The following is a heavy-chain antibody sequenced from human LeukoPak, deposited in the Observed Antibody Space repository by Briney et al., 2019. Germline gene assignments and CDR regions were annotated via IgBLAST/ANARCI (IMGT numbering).Heavy chain of an antibody. D-gene: IGHD3-3*01. CDR3: ARGGGLYDFPHNWFDP. CDR1: GYTLTELS. CDR2: FDPEDGET. Sequence: GASVKVSCKVSGYTLTELSMHWVRQAPGKGLEWMGGFDPEDGETIYAQKFQGRVTMTEDTSTDTAYMELSSLRSEDTAVYYCARGGGLYDFPHNWFDPWGQGTLVTVSS. V-gene: IGHV1-24*01. J-gene: IGHJ5*02.